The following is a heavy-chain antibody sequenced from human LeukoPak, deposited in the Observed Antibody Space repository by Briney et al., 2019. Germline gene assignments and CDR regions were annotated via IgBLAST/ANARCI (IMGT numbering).Heavy chain of an antibody. CDR2: INAGNGNT. Sequence: VASVKVSCTASGYTFTSYGISWVRQAPGRGLEWMGWINAGNGNTKYSQKFQGRVTITRDTSASTAYMELSSLRSEDTAVYYCATPPPYDYVWGSYRYPLDYWGQGTLVTVSS. CDR3: ATPPPYDYVWGSYRYPLDY. V-gene: IGHV1-3*01. D-gene: IGHD3-16*02. J-gene: IGHJ4*02. CDR1: GYTFTSYG.